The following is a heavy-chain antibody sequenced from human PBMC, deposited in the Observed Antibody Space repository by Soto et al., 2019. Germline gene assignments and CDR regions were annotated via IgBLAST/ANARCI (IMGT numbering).Heavy chain of an antibody. CDR3: AKDSVWEPHRGRAF. J-gene: IGHJ6*04. CDR1: GFTFSSYA. CDR2: ISGSGGST. Sequence: GGSLRLSCAASGFTFSSYAMSWVRQAPGKGLEWVSAISGSGGSTYYADSVKGRFTISRDNSKNTLYLQMNSLRAEDTAVYYCAKDSVWEPHRGRAFWGNGTTVPVS. V-gene: IGHV3-23*01. D-gene: IGHD1-26*01.